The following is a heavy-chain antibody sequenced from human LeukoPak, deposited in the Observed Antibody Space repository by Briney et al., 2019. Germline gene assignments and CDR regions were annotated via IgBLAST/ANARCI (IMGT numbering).Heavy chain of an antibody. V-gene: IGHV4-38-2*02. CDR3: ARGSQHFDP. CDR2: IYHSGST. Sequence: SETLSLTCTVSGYSISSGYYWGWVRQPPGKGLEWIGSIYHSGSTYYNPSLKSRVTISVDTSKNQFSLKLSSVTAADTAVYYCARGSQHFDPWGQGTLVTVSS. J-gene: IGHJ5*02. CDR1: GYSISSGYY. D-gene: IGHD2-21*01.